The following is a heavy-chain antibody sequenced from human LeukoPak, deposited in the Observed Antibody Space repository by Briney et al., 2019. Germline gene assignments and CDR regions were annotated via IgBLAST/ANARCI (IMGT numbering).Heavy chain of an antibody. CDR2: ISYDGSNK. CDR3: ARDSRQSPRAFDI. V-gene: IGHV3-30*04. CDR1: GFTFSSYA. J-gene: IGHJ3*02. Sequence: GGSLRLSCAASGFTFSSYAMHWVRQAPGKGLEWVAVISYDGSNKYYADSVKGRFTISRDNSKNTLYLQMNSLRAEDTAVYYCARDSRQSPRAFDIWGQGTMVTVSS.